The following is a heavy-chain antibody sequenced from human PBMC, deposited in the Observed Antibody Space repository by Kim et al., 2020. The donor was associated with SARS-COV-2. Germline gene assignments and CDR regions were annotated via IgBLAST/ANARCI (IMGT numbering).Heavy chain of an antibody. J-gene: IGHJ4*02. V-gene: IGHV3-48*03. CDR3: ARDPRRDSIGYSDY. D-gene: IGHD3-22*01. Sequence: ADSVTCRFTISRDNAKNSLYLQMNSLRAEDTVVYYCARDPRRDSIGYSDYWGPGTLFTVSS.